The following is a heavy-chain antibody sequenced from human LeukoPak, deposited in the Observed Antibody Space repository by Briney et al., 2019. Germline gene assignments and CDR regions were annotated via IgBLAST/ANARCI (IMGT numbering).Heavy chain of an antibody. CDR2: INSDGSST. CDR1: GFTFSSYW. V-gene: IGHV3-74*01. CDR3: ARDGIPDYGDYSVFWFDP. J-gene: IGHJ5*02. D-gene: IGHD4-17*01. Sequence: GGSLRLSCAASGFTFSSYWMHWVRQAPGKGLVWVSRINSDGSSTSYADSVKGRFTISRDNAKNTLYLQMNSLRAEDTAVYYCARDGIPDYGDYSVFWFDPWGQGTLVTVSS.